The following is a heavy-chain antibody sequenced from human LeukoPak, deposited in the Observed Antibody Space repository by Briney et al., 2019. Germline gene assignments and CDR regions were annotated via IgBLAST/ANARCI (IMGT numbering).Heavy chain of an antibody. Sequence: PGGSLRLSCAASGFTFDDYGMSWVRQAPGKGLEWVSSISGSGDGTYYADSVKGRFTISRDNSKNTLYLQMNSLTAEDTAVYFCAKSDCSDAGCYLLDYWGQGTLVTVSS. CDR3: AKSDCSDAGCYLLDY. J-gene: IGHJ4*02. CDR1: GFTFDDYG. D-gene: IGHD2-15*01. V-gene: IGHV3-23*01. CDR2: ISGSGDGT.